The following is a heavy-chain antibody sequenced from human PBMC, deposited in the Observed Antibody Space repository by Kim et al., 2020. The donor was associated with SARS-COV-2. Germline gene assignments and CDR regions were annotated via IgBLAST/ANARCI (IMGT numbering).Heavy chain of an antibody. Sequence: SETLSLTCTVSGGSISSSSYYWGWIRQPPGKGLEWIGSIYYSGSTYYNPSLKSRVTISVDTSKNQFSLKLSSVTAADTAVYYCARQFVEDLRLGELPHYYYYGMDVWGQGTTVTVSS. D-gene: IGHD3-16*01. CDR1: GGSISSSSYY. V-gene: IGHV4-39*01. CDR2: IYYSGST. J-gene: IGHJ6*02. CDR3: ARQFVEDLRLGELPHYYYYGMDV.